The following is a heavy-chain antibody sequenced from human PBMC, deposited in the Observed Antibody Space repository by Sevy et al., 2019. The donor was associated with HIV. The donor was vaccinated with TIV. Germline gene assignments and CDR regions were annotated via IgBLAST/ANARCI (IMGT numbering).Heavy chain of an antibody. V-gene: IGHV3-15*01. D-gene: IGHD3-9*01. J-gene: IGHJ4*02. Sequence: GGSLRLSCAASGFTFSNAWMSWVRQAPGKGLEWVGRIKSKTDGGTTDYAAPVKGRFTISRDDSRNTLYLQMNSLKTEDTAVYYCTTGDILTGYYNDYWGQGTLVTVSS. CDR2: IKSKTDGGTT. CDR3: TTGDILTGYYNDY. CDR1: GFTFSNAW.